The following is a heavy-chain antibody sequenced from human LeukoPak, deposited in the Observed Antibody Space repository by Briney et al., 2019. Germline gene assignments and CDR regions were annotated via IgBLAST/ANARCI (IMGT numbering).Heavy chain of an antibody. CDR3: AREPYYYMDV. CDR1: GYTFTSYY. V-gene: IGHV1-46*01. Sequence: ASVKVPCKASGYTFTSYYIHWVRQAPRQGLEWMGMINPSGGSTNYAQKLQGRVTMTTDTSTSTAYMELRSLRSDDTAVYYCAREPYYYMDVWGKGTTVTVSS. CDR2: INPSGGST. J-gene: IGHJ6*03.